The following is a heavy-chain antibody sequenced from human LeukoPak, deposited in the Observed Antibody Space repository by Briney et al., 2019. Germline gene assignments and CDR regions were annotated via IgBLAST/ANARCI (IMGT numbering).Heavy chain of an antibody. CDR3: ARHSGYDSRGYYYYYGMDV. Sequence: GESLKISCKGSGYSFTSYWIGWVRQMPGKGLEWMGIIYPGDSDTRYSPSFQGQVTISADKSISTAYLQWSSLKASDTAMYYCARHSGYDSRGYYYYYGMDVWGQGTTVTVSS. V-gene: IGHV5-51*01. CDR1: GYSFTSYW. D-gene: IGHD5-12*01. CDR2: IYPGDSDT. J-gene: IGHJ6*02.